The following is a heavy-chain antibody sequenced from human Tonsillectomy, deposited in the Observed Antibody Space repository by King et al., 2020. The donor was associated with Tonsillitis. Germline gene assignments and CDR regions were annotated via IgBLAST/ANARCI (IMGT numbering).Heavy chain of an antibody. J-gene: IGHJ6*03. CDR3: AVWDFWSESYYYYYYMDV. V-gene: IGHV3-21*01. CDR2: ISRSSSYI. D-gene: IGHD3-3*01. Sequence: VQLVESGGGLVKPGGSLRLSCAASGFTFSNYSMNWVRQAPGKGLEWVSSISRSSSYIYYADSVKGRFTISRDNAKNSLYLQMNSLRAEDTAVYYCAVWDFWSESYYYYYYMDVWGKGTTVTVSS. CDR1: GFTFSNYS.